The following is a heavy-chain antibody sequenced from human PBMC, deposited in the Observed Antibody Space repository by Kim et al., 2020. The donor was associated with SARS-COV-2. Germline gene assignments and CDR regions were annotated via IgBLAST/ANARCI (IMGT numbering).Heavy chain of an antibody. CDR3: TSRSRDGYNFEEGIIDY. J-gene: IGHJ4*02. CDR1: GFTFSGSA. CDR2: IRSKANSYAT. V-gene: IGHV3-73*01. Sequence: GGSLRLSCAASGFTFSGSAMHWVRQASGKGLEWVGRIRSKANSYATAYAASVKGRFTISRDDSKNTAYLQMNSLKTEDTAVYYCTSRSRDGYNFEEGIIDYWGQGTLVTVSS. D-gene: IGHD5-12*01.